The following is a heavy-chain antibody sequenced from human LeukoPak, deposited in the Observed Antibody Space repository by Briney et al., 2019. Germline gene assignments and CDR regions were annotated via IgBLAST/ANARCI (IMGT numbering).Heavy chain of an antibody. V-gene: IGHV3-23*01. CDR2: ISGSGGST. CDR3: AKDIVGARATIYFDY. CDR1: GFTFSSYA. D-gene: IGHD1-26*01. Sequence: GGSLRLSCAASGFTFSSYAMSWVRQAPGKGLEWVSAISGSGGSTDYADSVKGRFTISRDNSKNTLYLQMNSLRAEDTAVYYCAKDIVGARATIYFDYWGQGTLVTVSS. J-gene: IGHJ4*02.